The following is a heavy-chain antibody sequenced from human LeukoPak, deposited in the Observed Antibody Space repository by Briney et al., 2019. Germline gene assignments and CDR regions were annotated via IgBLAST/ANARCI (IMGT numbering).Heavy chain of an antibody. CDR2: IYSGGST. Sequence: GGSLRLSCAASGFTVSSNYMSWVRQAPGKGLEWVSVIYSGGSTYYADSVKGRFTISRDNSKNTLYLQMNSLRAEDTAVYYCTKGLWAGVSAARDWGQGTLVTVSS. D-gene: IGHD3-10*01. CDR1: GFTVSSNY. V-gene: IGHV3-66*01. J-gene: IGHJ4*02. CDR3: TKGLWAGVSAARD.